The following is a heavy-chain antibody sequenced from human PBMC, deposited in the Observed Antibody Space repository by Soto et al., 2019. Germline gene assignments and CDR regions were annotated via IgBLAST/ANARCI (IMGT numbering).Heavy chain of an antibody. Sequence: SETLSLTCTVSGGSISRGDYYWSWIRQPPGKGLEWIGYIYYSGSTYYNPSLKSRVTISVDTSKNQFSLKLSSVTAADTAVYYCASHENAALFDYWGQGTLVTGSS. V-gene: IGHV4-30-4*01. J-gene: IGHJ4*02. CDR2: IYYSGST. CDR3: ASHENAALFDY. CDR1: GGSISRGDYY. D-gene: IGHD2-15*01.